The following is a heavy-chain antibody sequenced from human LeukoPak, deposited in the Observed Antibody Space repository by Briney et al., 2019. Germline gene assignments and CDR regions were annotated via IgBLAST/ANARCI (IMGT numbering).Heavy chain of an antibody. D-gene: IGHD6-19*01. V-gene: IGHV1-2*02. CDR2: INPNSGGT. CDR1: GYTFTGYY. J-gene: IGHJ5*01. Sequence: ASVKVSCKASGYTFTGYYMHWVRQAPGQGLEWMGWINPNSGGTNYAQKFQGRVTMTRDTSISTAYMELSRLRSDDTAVYYCARGSSGWYRVDWFDSWGQGTLVTVSS. CDR3: ARGSSGWYRVDWFDS.